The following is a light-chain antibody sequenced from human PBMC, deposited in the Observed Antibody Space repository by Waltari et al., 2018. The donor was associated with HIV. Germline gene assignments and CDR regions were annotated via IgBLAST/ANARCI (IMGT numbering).Light chain of an antibody. CDR3: QQANSFPFS. Sequence: DIQMTQSPSSVSASVGDTVTITCRASQDISNWLAWYQQKPGKAPNRLIFAASSLQSGVPSRFSGSGSGTDFTLTISSLHPEDFATYYCQQANSFPFSFGPGTKVDIK. V-gene: IGKV1-12*02. J-gene: IGKJ3*01. CDR1: QDISNW. CDR2: AAS.